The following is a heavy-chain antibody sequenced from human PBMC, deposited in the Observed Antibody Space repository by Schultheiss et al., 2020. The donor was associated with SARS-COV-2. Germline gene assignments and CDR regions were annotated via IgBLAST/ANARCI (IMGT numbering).Heavy chain of an antibody. Sequence: SETLSLTCTVSGGSVSSGSYYWNWIRQPPGKGLEWIGEIYHSGSTNYNPSLKSRVTISVDKSKNQFSLKLSSVTAADTAVYYCASTGYYDSSVGGMDVWGQGTTVTVSS. J-gene: IGHJ6*02. CDR2: IYHSGST. CDR1: GGSVSSGSYY. CDR3: ASTGYYDSSVGGMDV. V-gene: IGHV4-61*01. D-gene: IGHD3-22*01.